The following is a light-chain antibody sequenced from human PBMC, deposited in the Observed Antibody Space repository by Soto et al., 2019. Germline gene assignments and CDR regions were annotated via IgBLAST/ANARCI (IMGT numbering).Light chain of an antibody. J-gene: IGLJ1*01. CDR2: DVS. Sequence: QSALTQPASVSGSTGQSITISCTGTSSDVGGYNYVSLYQQHPGKAPKLMIYDVSNRPSGVSNRFSGSKSGNTASLTISGLQADDEADYYCSSYTSSTSYVFGTGTKLTVL. V-gene: IGLV2-14*01. CDR3: SSYTSSTSYV. CDR1: SSDVGGYNY.